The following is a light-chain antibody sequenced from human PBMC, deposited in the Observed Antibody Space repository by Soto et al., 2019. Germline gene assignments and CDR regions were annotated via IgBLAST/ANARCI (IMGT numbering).Light chain of an antibody. CDR2: DAS. J-gene: IGKJ3*01. V-gene: IGKV3-15*01. CDR3: YHYNDWLTFT. CDR1: QNLSSN. Sequence: EIVMTQSPATLSVSPGESATLSCRASQNLSSNLAWCQQKPGHAPRLLIDDASTRATGIPPKFIGSGSGTAFTLPISSLQSEDFAVYYCYHYNDWLTFTFGPGTKVDF.